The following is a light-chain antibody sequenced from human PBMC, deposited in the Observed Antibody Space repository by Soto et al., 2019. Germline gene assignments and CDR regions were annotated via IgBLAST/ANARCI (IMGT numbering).Light chain of an antibody. CDR3: QHYGSSPNT. J-gene: IGKJ5*01. CDR2: GAS. V-gene: IGKV3-20*01. CDR1: QSVSSY. Sequence: EIVLTQSPATLSLSPGERATLSCRASQSVSSYLAWYQQKPGQAPRLLIYGASSRATGIPDRFSGSGSGTDFTLTISRLEPEDFAVYYCQHYGSSPNTFGQGTRLEIK.